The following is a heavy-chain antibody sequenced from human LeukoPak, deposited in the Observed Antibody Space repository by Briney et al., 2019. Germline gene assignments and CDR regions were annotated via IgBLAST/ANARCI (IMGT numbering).Heavy chain of an antibody. Sequence: ASVKVSCKASGYTFTSYDINWVRQATGQGLEWMGWMNPNSGNTGYAQKFQGRVTITRNTSISTAYMELSSLRCEDTAVYYCARVSRFGYYYYYYMDVWGEGTTVTVSS. V-gene: IGHV1-8*03. CDR2: MNPNSGNT. CDR1: GYTFTSYD. J-gene: IGHJ6*03. D-gene: IGHD3-10*01. CDR3: ARVSRFGYYYYYYMDV.